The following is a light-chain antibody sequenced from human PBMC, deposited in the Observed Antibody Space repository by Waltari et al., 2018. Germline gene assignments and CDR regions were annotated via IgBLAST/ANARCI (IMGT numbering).Light chain of an antibody. Sequence: IQMTQSPSSLSASVGDRLTIPCRASQSISSYLNWYQQKPGKAPKLLIYAASSLQSGVPSRFSGSGSGTDFTLTISSLQPEDFATYYCQQSYSTPYTFGQGTKLEIK. CDR2: AAS. J-gene: IGKJ2*01. CDR3: QQSYSTPYT. CDR1: QSISSY. V-gene: IGKV1-39*01.